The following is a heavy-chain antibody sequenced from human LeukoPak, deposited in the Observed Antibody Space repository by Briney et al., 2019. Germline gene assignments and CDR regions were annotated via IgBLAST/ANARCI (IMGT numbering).Heavy chain of an antibody. J-gene: IGHJ4*02. CDR2: IYPTDSDA. V-gene: IGHV5-51*01. CDR3: GASPSPTGTERYY. CDR1: GYTFTNYW. Sequence: GESLKISCKASGYTFTNYWIGWVRQMPGKGLEWMGIIYPTDSDARYSPSFQGQVTISVDKSISTVYLQWNSLKASDSAMYYCGASPSPTGTERYYWGQGTLVTVSS. D-gene: IGHD3-9*01.